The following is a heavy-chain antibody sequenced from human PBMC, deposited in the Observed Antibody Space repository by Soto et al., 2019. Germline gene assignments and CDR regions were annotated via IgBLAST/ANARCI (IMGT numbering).Heavy chain of an antibody. D-gene: IGHD1-7*01. J-gene: IGHJ5*02. V-gene: IGHV4-34*01. CDR3: ARVTGGLELRWWFDP. CDR2: INHSGST. CDR1: GGSFSGYY. Sequence: SETLSLTCAVYGGSFSGYYWSWIRQPPGKGLEWIGEINHSGSTNYNPSLKSRVTISVDTSKNQFSLKLGSVTAADTAVYYCARVTGGLELRWWFDPWGQGTLVTVSS.